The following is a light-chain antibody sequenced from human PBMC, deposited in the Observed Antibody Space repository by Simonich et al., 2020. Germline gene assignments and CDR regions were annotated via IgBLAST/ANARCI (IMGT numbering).Light chain of an antibody. CDR3: QVWDSSSDHWV. V-gene: IGLV3-21*03. Sequence: SYVLTQPPSVSVAPGKTARITCGGNNIGSKSVHWYQQKPGQAPVLVVYDDSDRPSGIPGRFSGSNSGNTATLTISRVEAVDEADYYCQVWDSSSDHWVFGGGTKLTVL. J-gene: IGLJ3*02. CDR1: NIGSKS. CDR2: DDS.